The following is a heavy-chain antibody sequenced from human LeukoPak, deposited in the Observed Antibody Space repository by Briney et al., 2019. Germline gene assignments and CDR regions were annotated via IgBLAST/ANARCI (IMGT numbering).Heavy chain of an antibody. V-gene: IGHV1-18*01. CDR1: GYTFTSYG. Sequence: ASVKVSCKASGYTFTSYGISWVRQAPGQGLEWMGWISAYNGNTNYAQKLRGRVTMTTDTSTSTAYMELRSLRSDDTAVYYCARGGPFPSSSSSREYYLDYWGQGTLVTVSS. CDR2: ISAYNGNT. D-gene: IGHD6-6*01. CDR3: ARGGPFPSSSSSREYYLDY. J-gene: IGHJ4*02.